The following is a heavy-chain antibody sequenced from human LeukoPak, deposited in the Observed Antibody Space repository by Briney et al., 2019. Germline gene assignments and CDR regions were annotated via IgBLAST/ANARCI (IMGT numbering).Heavy chain of an antibody. CDR2: ISGNSGSI. J-gene: IGHJ4*02. D-gene: IGHD3-16*01. CDR1: GFTFDDYA. CDR3: AKDFPQRRLGYYFDY. V-gene: IGHV3-9*01. Sequence: GGSLRLSCAASGFTFDDYAMHWVRQAPGKGLEWVSGISGNSGSIGYADSVKGRFTISRDNAKNSLYLQMNSLRAEDTALYYCAKDFPQRRLGYYFDYWGQGTLVTVSS.